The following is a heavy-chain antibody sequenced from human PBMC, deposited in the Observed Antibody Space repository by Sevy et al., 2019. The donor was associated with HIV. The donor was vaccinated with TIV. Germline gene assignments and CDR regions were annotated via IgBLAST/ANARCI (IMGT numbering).Heavy chain of an antibody. Sequence: GGSLRLSCAASGFSFSNYAMSWVRQAPGKGLEWVSTLIGGGSRTYYADSVTGRLPISRDNSRNTLYLRRNSLRAEDTAGYYCAKRRVQSGLSGGGANYGWDVCGQGTTVTVSS. CDR2: LIGGGSRT. CDR1: GFSFSNYA. J-gene: IGHJ6*02. CDR3: AKRRVQSGLSGGGANYGWDV. D-gene: IGHD2-8*02. V-gene: IGHV3-23*01.